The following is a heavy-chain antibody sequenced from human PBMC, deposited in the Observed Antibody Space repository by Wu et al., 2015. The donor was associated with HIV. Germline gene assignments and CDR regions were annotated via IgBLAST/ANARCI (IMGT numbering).Heavy chain of an antibody. CDR2: ITGMFGTA. CDR3: ARAGDSSSLGYYYMDV. CDR1: GGKFSSYA. D-gene: IGHD6-13*01. J-gene: IGHJ6*03. Sequence: QVQLVQSGAEVKKPGSSVKVSCKASGGKFSSYAITWVRQAPGQGLEWMGGITGMFGTANYAQKFQGRVTMTTEEITSTAYMELNSLRSDDTAVYYCARAGDSSSLGYYYMDVVGQRDHGHRLL. V-gene: IGHV1-69*05.